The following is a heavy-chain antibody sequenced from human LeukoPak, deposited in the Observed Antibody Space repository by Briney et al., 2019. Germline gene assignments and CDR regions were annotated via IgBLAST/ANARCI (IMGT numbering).Heavy chain of an antibody. V-gene: IGHV4-4*07. Sequence: SETLSLTCTVSGGSISSYYWSWIRQPAGKGLEWIGRIYTSGSTNYNPSLKSRVTMSVDTSKNQFSLKLSSVTGEHTTVYYFARGYYDSSAQGAIDICGQGTMVTVSS. CDR3: ARGYYDSSAQGAIDI. CDR1: GGSISSYY. CDR2: IYTSGST. D-gene: IGHD3-22*01. J-gene: IGHJ3*02.